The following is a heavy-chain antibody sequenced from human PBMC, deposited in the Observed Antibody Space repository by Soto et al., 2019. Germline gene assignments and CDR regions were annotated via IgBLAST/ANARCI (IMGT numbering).Heavy chain of an antibody. Sequence: QVQLQESGPGLVKPSETLSLTCTVSGGSISSYYWSWIRQPPGKGLEWIGYIYYSGSTNYNPSLRTRAPVSVATSKNQFSLQLSSVTAADTAVYYCASRWGPGFAYWGQGTLVTVSS. CDR2: IYYSGST. CDR3: ASRWGPGFAY. D-gene: IGHD7-27*01. CDR1: GGSISSYY. J-gene: IGHJ4*02. V-gene: IGHV4-59*08.